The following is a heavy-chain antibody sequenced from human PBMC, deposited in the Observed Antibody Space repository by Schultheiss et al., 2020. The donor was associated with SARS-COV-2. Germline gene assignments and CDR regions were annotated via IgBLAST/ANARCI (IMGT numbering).Heavy chain of an antibody. D-gene: IGHD1-26*01. V-gene: IGHV4-59*01. CDR1: GGSISSYY. CDR3: ARDGYSGSYYGLDY. CDR2: IYYSGST. Sequence: SQTLSLTCTVSGGSISSYYWSWIRQPPGKGLEWIGYIYYSGSTNYNPSLKSRVTMSVDTSKNQFSLKLSSVTAADTAVYYCARDGYSGSYYGLDYWGQGTLVTVSS. J-gene: IGHJ4*02.